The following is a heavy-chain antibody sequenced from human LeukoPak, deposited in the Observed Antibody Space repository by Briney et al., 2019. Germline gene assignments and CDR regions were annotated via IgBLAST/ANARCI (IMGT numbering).Heavy chain of an antibody. Sequence: GGSLRLSCAASGFTFSSYTMNWVRQAPGKGLEWVSSISASSSYIYYADSVKGRFTISRDNAKNSLYLQMNSLRAEDTAVYYCARVTMYYDILTGYYKPNWFDPWGQGTLVTISS. D-gene: IGHD3-9*01. J-gene: IGHJ5*02. CDR2: ISASSSYI. CDR1: GFTFSSYT. CDR3: ARVTMYYDILTGYYKPNWFDP. V-gene: IGHV3-21*01.